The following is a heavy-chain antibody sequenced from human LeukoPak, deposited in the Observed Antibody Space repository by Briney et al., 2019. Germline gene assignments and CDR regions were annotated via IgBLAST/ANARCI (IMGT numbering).Heavy chain of an antibody. CDR1: GGSISSYY. V-gene: IGHV4-59*08. CDR3: ARRQGRGWYFDL. CDR2: IYYSGST. J-gene: IGHJ2*01. D-gene: IGHD3-10*01. Sequence: NPSESLSLTCTVSGGSISSYYWSWIRQPPGNGMGWIGYIYYSGSTNYNPSLKSRVTISVDTSKNQFSLKLSSVTAADTAVYYCARRQGRGWYFDLWGRGTLVTVSS.